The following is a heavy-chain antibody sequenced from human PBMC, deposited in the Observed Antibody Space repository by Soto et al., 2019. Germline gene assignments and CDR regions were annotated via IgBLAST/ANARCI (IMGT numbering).Heavy chain of an antibody. CDR1: GGTFSSYS. CDR2: IIPIFGTA. J-gene: IGHJ4*02. Sequence: QVQLVQSGAEVKKPGSSVKVSCKASGGTFSSYSVNWVRQAPGQGLEWMGEIIPIFGTANYAQKFQGRVTITADESTSTAYMELSSLRSEDTAVYYCARDGGRHSGGIDYWGQGTLVTVPS. V-gene: IGHV1-69*01. CDR3: ARDGGRHSGGIDY. D-gene: IGHD1-26*01.